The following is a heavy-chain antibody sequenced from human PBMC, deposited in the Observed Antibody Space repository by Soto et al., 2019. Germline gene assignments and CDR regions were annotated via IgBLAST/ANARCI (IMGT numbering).Heavy chain of an antibody. CDR2: INHSGNA. CDR3: AKNFDY. J-gene: IGHJ4*02. Sequence: PSETLSLTCAVYGASLSDSYWSWIRQPPGKGLEWIGDINHSGNANYSPSLKGRATLSVDTSKNHFSLKLSSVTAADTAVYYCAKNFDYRGQGTLVTVSS. V-gene: IGHV4-34*01. CDR1: GASLSDSY.